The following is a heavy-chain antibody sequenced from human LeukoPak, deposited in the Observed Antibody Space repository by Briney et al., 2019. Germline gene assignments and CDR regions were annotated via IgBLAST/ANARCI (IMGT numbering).Heavy chain of an antibody. Sequence: SVKVSCKASGYTFTGYYMHWVRQAPGQGLEWMGWINPNSGGANYAQKFQGRVTMTRDTSISTAYMELSRLRSDDTAVYYCAREHTAMVTMGYWGQGTLVTVSS. V-gene: IGHV1-2*02. J-gene: IGHJ4*02. CDR1: GYTFTGYY. D-gene: IGHD5-18*01. CDR3: AREHTAMVTMGY. CDR2: INPNSGGA.